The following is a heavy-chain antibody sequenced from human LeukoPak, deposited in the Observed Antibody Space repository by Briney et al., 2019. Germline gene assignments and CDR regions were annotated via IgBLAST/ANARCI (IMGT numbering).Heavy chain of an antibody. V-gene: IGHV4-59*08. CDR2: IYYSGST. D-gene: IGHD3-10*01. J-gene: IGHJ4*02. CDR3: ARXYGSGSYYFYDY. CDR1: GGSISSYY. Sequence: PSETLSLTCTVSGGSISSYYWSWIRQPPGKGLEWIGYIYYSGSTNYNPSLKSRVTISVDTSKNQFSLKLSSVTAADTAVYYCARXYGSGSYYFYDYWGQGTLVTVSS.